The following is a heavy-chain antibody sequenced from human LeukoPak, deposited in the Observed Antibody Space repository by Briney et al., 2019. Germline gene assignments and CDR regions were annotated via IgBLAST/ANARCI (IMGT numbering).Heavy chain of an antibody. D-gene: IGHD3-3*01. CDR3: ATLARGMLGQTRFFYS. V-gene: IGHV4-59*01. CDR1: PATFANYF. CDR2: IYHNGST. J-gene: IGHJ5*02. Sequence: SETLSLTSTAPPATFANYFLTWIRQSPEKGLEWIGYIYHNGSTNYFPSLRSRVTMSIDTSRSQFSLSLTSVTAADTALYYCATLARGMLGQTRFFYSWGQGMQVTVSS.